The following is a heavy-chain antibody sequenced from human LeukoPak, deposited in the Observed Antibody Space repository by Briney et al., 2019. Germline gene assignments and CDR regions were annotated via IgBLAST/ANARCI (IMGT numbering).Heavy chain of an antibody. D-gene: IGHD1-14*01. J-gene: IGHJ4*02. CDR1: GFTVSSNY. Sequence: GGSLRLSCAASGFTVSSNYMSWVRQAPGKGLEWVSVIYSGGSTYYADPVKGRFTISRDNFKNTLYLQMNSLRAEDTAVYYCAREEGGYYFDYWGQGTLVTVSS. V-gene: IGHV3-53*01. CDR3: AREEGGYYFDY. CDR2: IYSGGST.